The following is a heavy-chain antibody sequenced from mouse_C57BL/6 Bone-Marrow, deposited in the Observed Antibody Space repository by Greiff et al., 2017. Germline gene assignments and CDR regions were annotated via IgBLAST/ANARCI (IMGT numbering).Heavy chain of an antibody. J-gene: IGHJ4*01. Sequence: QVQLQQPGAELVKPGASVKLSCKASGYTFTSYWMHWVKQRPGQGLEWIGMIHPNSGSTNYNEKFKGKATLTVDKSSSTAYMQLSSLTSEDSAVYYCARWDGYYLYYYAMDYWGQGTSVTVSS. V-gene: IGHV1-64*01. CDR1: GYTFTSYW. CDR2: IHPNSGST. CDR3: ARWDGYYLYYYAMDY. D-gene: IGHD2-3*01.